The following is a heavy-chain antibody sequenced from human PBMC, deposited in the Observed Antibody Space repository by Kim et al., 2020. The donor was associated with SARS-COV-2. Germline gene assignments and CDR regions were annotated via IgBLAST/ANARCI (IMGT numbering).Heavy chain of an antibody. J-gene: IGHJ6*01. CDR1: GGSFSGYY. Sequence: SETLSLTCAVYGGSFSGYYWSWIRQPPGKGLEWIGEINHSGSTNYNPSLKSRVTISVDTSKNQFSLKLSSVTAADTAVYYCARGSRWFGPYLSHYYGMDV. V-gene: IGHV4-34*01. CDR2: INHSGST. CDR3: ARGSRWFGPYLSHYYGMDV. D-gene: IGHD3-10*01.